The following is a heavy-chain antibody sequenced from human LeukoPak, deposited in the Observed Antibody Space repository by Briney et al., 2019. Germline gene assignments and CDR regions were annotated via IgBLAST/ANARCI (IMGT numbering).Heavy chain of an antibody. V-gene: IGHV4-30-4*01. CDR2: IHYSGIT. CDR1: GGSISTNDYF. J-gene: IGHJ4*02. CDR3: ARAPLTTATSDYFDL. Sequence: SQTLSLTCTVSGGSISTNDYFWSWIRQSPEKGLEWIGYIHYSGITKSSPSLESRLTLSVDTSKNQLSLRLTSVTAADTAVYYCARAPLTTATSDYFDLWGLGTLVTVSS. D-gene: IGHD4-17*01.